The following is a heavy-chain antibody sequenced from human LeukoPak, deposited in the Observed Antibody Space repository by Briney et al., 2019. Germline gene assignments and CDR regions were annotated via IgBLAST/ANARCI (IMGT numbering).Heavy chain of an antibody. CDR2: INYRGNT. CDR3: TRLASYCSGDYCRYYFDY. J-gene: IGHJ4*02. D-gene: IGHD2-21*01. Sequence: PAAPQSLTCAVAGASLSSSSYYWGRIRQPPGKGLEWIGSINYRGNTYHNPSLRSRVTMSIDTSKNHVPLNLTYVAAADTAVYYCTRLASYCSGDYCRYYFDYWGQGTLVTVSS. CDR1: GASLSSSSYY. V-gene: IGHV4-39*02.